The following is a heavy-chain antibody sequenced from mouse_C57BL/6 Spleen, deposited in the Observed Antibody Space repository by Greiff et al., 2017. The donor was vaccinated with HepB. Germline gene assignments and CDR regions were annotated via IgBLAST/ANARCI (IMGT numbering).Heavy chain of an antibody. D-gene: IGHD1-1*01. CDR1: GYTFTSYG. Sequence: VKLVESGAELARPGASVKLSCKASGYTFTSYGISWVKQRTGQGLEWIGEIYPRSGNTYYNEKFKGKATLTADKSSSTAYMELRSLTSEDSAVYFCAGYYYGSSYWFAYWGQGTLVTVSA. CDR2: IYPRSGNT. CDR3: AGYYYGSSYWFAY. V-gene: IGHV1-81*01. J-gene: IGHJ3*01.